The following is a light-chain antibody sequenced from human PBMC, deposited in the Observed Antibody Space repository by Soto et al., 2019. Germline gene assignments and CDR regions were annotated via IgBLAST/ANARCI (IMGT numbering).Light chain of an antibody. CDR1: QSVLYSSNNKSY. V-gene: IGKV4-1*01. CDR3: QQYYTTPYT. J-gene: IGKJ2*01. Sequence: DIVMTQFPDSLTVPLGERATINCKSSQSVLYSSNNKSYLAWYQHKPGQPPKVLIYWASTRESGVPDRFSVSGSGTDFTLTISSLQADDVAVYYCQQYYTTPYTFGQGTKLEIK. CDR2: WAS.